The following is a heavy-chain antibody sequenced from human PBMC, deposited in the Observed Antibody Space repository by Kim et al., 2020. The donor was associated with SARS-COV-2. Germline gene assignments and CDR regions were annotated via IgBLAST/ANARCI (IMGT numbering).Heavy chain of an antibody. Sequence: YYVDSVKGRFTISRDNAKSSVYLQINSLRVEDTAVYFCARTGYSSNSIDYWGQGTLVTVPS. J-gene: IGHJ4*02. V-gene: IGHV3-7*01. CDR3: ARTGYSSNSIDY. D-gene: IGHD6-19*01.